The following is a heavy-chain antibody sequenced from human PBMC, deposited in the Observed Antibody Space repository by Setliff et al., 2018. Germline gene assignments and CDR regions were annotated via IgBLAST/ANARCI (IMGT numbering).Heavy chain of an antibody. CDR2: ISAYNGYI. V-gene: IGHV1-18*01. Sequence: ASVKVSCKASGYTFSNYGISWVRQAPGQGLEWMGWISAYNGYIIYAQKLQGRVTMTTDTSTSTAYMEVRSLRSDDTAVYYCARAPGTVVVPASRSAFDIWGQGTMVTISS. CDR1: GYTFSNYG. J-gene: IGHJ3*02. CDR3: ARAPGTVVVPASRSAFDI. D-gene: IGHD2-2*01.